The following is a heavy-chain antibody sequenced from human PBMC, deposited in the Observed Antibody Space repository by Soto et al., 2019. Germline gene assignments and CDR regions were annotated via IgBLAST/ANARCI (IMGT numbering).Heavy chain of an antibody. Sequence: SETLSLTCTVSGGSISSGCYSRTWIRQSPGKGLEWIGYTYQSGSAYYNPSLKSRVTISVDRSKNQFSLNLTSVTAADTAVYYCARDYYGMDVWGHGTTVTISS. CDR2: TYQSGSA. CDR3: ARDYYGMDV. J-gene: IGHJ6*02. V-gene: IGHV4-30-2*06. CDR1: GGSISSGCYS.